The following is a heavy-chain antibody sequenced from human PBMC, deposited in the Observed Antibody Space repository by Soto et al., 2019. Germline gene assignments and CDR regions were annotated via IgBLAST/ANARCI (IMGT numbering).Heavy chain of an antibody. J-gene: IGHJ6*02. Sequence: QVQLVESGGGVVQPGRSLRLSCAASGFTFSSYGMHWVRQAPGKGLGWVAAIWYDGSNKYYADSVKGRFTISRDNSKNTLYLQMNSLRAEDTAVYYCARAGTVTYYYYYGMDVWGQGTTVTVSS. V-gene: IGHV3-33*01. CDR1: GFTFSSYG. CDR3: ARAGTVTYYYYYGMDV. D-gene: IGHD4-17*01. CDR2: IWYDGSNK.